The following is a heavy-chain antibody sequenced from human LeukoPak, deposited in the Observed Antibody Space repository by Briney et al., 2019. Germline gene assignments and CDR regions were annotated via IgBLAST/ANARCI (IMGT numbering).Heavy chain of an antibody. V-gene: IGHV1-46*01. J-gene: IGHJ4*02. CDR2: IDPSGGST. CDR1: GYTFTRYY. CDR3: ARAYNWNDRFDY. D-gene: IGHD1-20*01. Sequence: ASVKVSCKASGYTFTRYYIHWVRQAPGQGLEWMGLIDPSGGSTNSAQKFQGRLTVTRDTSPTAVYMELSSLRYEDTAAYYCARAYNWNDRFDYWGQGTLVTVSS.